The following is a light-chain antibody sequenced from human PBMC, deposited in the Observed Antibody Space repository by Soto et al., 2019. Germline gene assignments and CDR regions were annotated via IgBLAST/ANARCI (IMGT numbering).Light chain of an antibody. V-gene: IGLV6-57*02. CDR2: EDN. CDR1: GGSIPSNY. J-gene: IGLJ3*02. Sequence: NFMLTQPHSVSDSPGKTVTISCTGSGGSIPSNYVQWYQQRPGSAPTIVIFEDNQRPSGVPDRFSGSIDTSSNSASLTISGLKTEDEADYYCQSYDSDSQGVFGGGTKLTVL. CDR3: QSYDSDSQGV.